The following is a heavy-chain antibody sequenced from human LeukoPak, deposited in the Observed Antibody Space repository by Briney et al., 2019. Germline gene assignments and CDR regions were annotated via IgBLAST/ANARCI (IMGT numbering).Heavy chain of an antibody. CDR3: ATRSGGT. J-gene: IGHJ5*02. CDR1: GFTFNTFW. D-gene: IGHD2-15*01. Sequence: GGSLRLSCAASGFTFNTFWMTWVRQVPGKGLEWVANINQDGSEKYYVDSVKGRFTISRDNAKNSLYLQMNSLRAEDTDVYYCATRSGGTWGQGTLVTVSS. CDR2: INQDGSEK. V-gene: IGHV3-7*01.